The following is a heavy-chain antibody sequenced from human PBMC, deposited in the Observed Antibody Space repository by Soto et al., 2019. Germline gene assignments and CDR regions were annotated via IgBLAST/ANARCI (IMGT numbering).Heavy chain of an antibody. CDR1: GFTFSSYA. D-gene: IGHD6-19*01. Sequence: PGGSLRLSCAASGFTFSSYAMSWVRQAPGKGLEWVSAISGSGGSTYYADSVKGRFTISRDNSKNTLYLQMNSLRAEDTAVYYCAWILGDSSGWWWFDPWGQGTLVTVSS. CDR2: ISGSGGST. CDR3: AWILGDSSGWWWFDP. J-gene: IGHJ5*02. V-gene: IGHV3-23*01.